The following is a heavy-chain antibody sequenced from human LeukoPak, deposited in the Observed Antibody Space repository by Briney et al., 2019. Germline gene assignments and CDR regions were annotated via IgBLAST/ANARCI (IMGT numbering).Heavy chain of an antibody. J-gene: IGHJ6*02. CDR1: GRSISSGDYY. CDR3: ARVRSGGSSSVNYYGMDV. CDR2: IYYSGST. Sequence: PSQTLSLTCTVTGRSISSGDYYWSWIRQPPGKGLEWIVYIYYSGSTYYNPSLKSRVTISVDTSKNQFSLKLSSVTAADTAVYYCARVRSGGSSSVNYYGMDVWGQGTTVTVSS. D-gene: IGHD2-15*01. V-gene: IGHV4-30-4*01.